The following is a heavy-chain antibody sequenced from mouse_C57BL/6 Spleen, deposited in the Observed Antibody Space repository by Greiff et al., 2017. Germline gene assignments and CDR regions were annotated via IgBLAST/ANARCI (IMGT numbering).Heavy chain of an antibody. J-gene: IGHJ4*01. V-gene: IGHV5-17*01. CDR2: ISSGSSTI. D-gene: IGHD1-1*01. CDR1: GFTFSDYG. Sequence: VQLKESGGGLVKPGGSLKLSCAASGFTFSDYGMHWVRQAPEKGLEWVAYISSGSSTIYYADTVKGRFTISRDNAKNTLFLQMTSLRSEDTAMYYCARPPITTVVDYYAMDYWGQGTSVTVSS. CDR3: ARPPITTVVDYYAMDY.